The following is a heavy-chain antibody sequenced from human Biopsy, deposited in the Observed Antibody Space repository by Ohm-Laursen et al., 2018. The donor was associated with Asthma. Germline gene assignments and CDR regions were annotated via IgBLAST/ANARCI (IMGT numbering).Heavy chain of an antibody. Sequence: SSVKVSCKSLGGTFNTYVIGWVRQAPGQGLEWMGGINSVFGTTTYPQEFQDRVTITADDSTSTVYMELSSLRSEDTAVYYCARKAGSCISRTCYSLDFWGQGTLVTVSS. CDR3: ARKAGSCISRTCYSLDF. D-gene: IGHD2-2*01. J-gene: IGHJ4*02. CDR2: INSVFGTT. CDR1: GGTFNTYV. V-gene: IGHV1-69*01.